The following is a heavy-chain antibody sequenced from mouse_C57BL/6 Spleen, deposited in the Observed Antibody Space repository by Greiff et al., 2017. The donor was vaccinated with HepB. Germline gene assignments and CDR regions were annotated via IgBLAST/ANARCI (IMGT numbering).Heavy chain of an antibody. J-gene: IGHJ2*01. CDR3: AREEGLYYFDY. CDR1: GYTFTSYW. V-gene: IGHV1-64*01. Sequence: QVQLQQPGAELVKPGASVKLSCKASGYTFTSYWMHWVKQRPGQGLEWIGMIHPNSGSTNYNEKFKSKATLTVDKSSSTAYMQLSSLTSEDSAVYYCAREEGLYYFDYWGQGTTLTVSS. CDR2: IHPNSGST.